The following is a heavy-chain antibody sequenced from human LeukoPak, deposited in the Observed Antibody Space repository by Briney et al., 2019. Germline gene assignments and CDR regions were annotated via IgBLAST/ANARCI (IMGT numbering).Heavy chain of an antibody. J-gene: IGHJ5*02. CDR3: ARDYGDTIFGVVKWFDP. V-gene: IGHV1-2*02. D-gene: IGHD3-3*01. CDR1: GYTFTGYY. CDR2: INPNSGGT. Sequence: ASVKVSCKASGYTFTGYYMHWVRQAPGRGLEWMGWINPNSGGTNYAQKFQGRVTMTRDTSISTAYMELSRLRSDDTAVYYCARDYGDTIFGVVKWFDPWGQGTLVTVSS.